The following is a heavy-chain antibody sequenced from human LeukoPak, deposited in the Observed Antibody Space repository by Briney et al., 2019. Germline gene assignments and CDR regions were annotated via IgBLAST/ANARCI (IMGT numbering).Heavy chain of an antibody. CDR3: ARPYCSGGSCHDFFDY. J-gene: IGHJ4*02. D-gene: IGHD2-15*01. CDR2: INPHTGGT. CDR1: GYTFTSYA. Sequence: GASVKVSCKASGYTFTSYAMNWVRQAPGQGLEWVGWINPHTGGTNYAQKFQGRVTMTRDTSISTAYMELSRLRSDDTAVYYCARPYCSGGSCHDFFDYWGQGTLVTVSS. V-gene: IGHV1-2*02.